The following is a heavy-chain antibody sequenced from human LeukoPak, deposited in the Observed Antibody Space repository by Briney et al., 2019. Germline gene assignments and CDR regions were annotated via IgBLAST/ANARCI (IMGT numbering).Heavy chain of an antibody. CDR2: ISYDGSNK. V-gene: IGHV3-30*03. Sequence: GGSLRLSCAASGFTFTSYYMSWVRQAPGKGLEWVAVISYDGSNKYYADSVKGRFTISRDNSKNTLYLQMNSLRAEDTAVYYCARPKPDFWSGYYVYYFDYWGQGTLVTVSS. J-gene: IGHJ4*02. CDR3: ARPKPDFWSGYYVYYFDY. CDR1: GFTFTSYY. D-gene: IGHD3-3*01.